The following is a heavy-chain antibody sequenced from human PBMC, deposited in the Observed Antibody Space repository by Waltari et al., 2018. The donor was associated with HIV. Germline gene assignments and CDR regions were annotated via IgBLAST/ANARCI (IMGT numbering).Heavy chain of an antibody. D-gene: IGHD2-15*01. Sequence: EVQLVESGGGLVQPGGSLRLACAASGFTLSSSSMHWVRQAPGKGLEWVSYISSTSNTIYYADSVKGRFTVSRDNAKNSLSLQMNSLRAEDTAVYFCAKEVVALPHYYYYGLDVWGQGTTVTVSS. CDR3: AKEVVALPHYYYYGLDV. CDR2: ISSTSNTI. V-gene: IGHV3-48*04. CDR1: GFTLSSSS. J-gene: IGHJ6*02.